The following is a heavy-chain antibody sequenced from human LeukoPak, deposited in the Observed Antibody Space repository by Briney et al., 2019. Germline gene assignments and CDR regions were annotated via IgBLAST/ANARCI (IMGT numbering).Heavy chain of an antibody. CDR3: ARHGGFGGIAGYYYYMDV. D-gene: IGHD3-10*01. CDR2: ISYSGST. CDR1: GGSISSKIYY. J-gene: IGHJ6*03. Sequence: PSETLSLTCTVSGGSISSKIYYWGWLRQPPGKGLEWIGSISYSGSTSYNPSLKSRVTISVDTSKNQFSLKLSSVTAADTAVYYCARHGGFGGIAGYYYYMDVWGKGTTVTISS. V-gene: IGHV4-39*01.